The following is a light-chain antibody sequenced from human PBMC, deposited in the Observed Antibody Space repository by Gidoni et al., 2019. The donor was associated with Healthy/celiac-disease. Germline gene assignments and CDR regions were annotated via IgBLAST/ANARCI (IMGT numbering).Light chain of an antibody. V-gene: IGKV3-15*01. Sequence: VSSNLAWYQQKPGQAPRLLIYGASTRATGIPARFSGSGSGTEFTLTISSLQSEDFAVYYCQQYNNWPPWTFXXXTKVEIK. CDR2: GAS. CDR1: VSSN. J-gene: IGKJ1*01. CDR3: QQYNNWPPWT.